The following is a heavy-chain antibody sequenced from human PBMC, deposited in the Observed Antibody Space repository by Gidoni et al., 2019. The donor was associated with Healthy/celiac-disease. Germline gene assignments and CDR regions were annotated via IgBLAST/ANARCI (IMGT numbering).Heavy chain of an antibody. CDR2: IIPTFGTA. Sequence: QVQLVQPGAEVKKPGSSVKVSCKASGGKFRSYAIRWVRQAPGQGLEGMGGIIPTFGTANYAQKFQGRVTITADESTSTAYMELSSLSSEDTAVYDCARAAAEYSSSMSVDYWGQGPLVTVSS. J-gene: IGHJ4*02. D-gene: IGHD6-6*01. V-gene: IGHV1-69*01. CDR3: ARAAAEYSSSMSVDY. CDR1: GGKFRSYA.